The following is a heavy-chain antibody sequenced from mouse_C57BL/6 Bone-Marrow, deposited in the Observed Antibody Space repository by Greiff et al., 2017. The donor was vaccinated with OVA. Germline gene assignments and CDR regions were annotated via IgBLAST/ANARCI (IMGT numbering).Heavy chain of an antibody. CDR1: GYTFTSYG. CDR3: AGGTRY. CDR2: IYPRSGNT. J-gene: IGHJ4*01. D-gene: IGHD2-14*01. V-gene: IGHV1-81*01. Sequence: QVQLKQSGAELARPGASVKLSCKASGYTFTSYGISWVKQRTGQGLEWIGEIYPRSGNTYYNEKFKGKAILTADKSSSTAYMELRSLTSEDSSVYFCAGGTRYWGQGASVTVSS.